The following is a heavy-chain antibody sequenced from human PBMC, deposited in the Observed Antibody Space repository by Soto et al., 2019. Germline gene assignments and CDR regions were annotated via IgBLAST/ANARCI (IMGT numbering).Heavy chain of an antibody. CDR2: VSHDGSNT. V-gene: IGHV3-30*18. D-gene: IGHD6-19*01. Sequence: VQLVEYGGGVVQPGRSLRLSCAASGFTFSDYAMHWVRQAPGKGLEWVAVVSHDGSNTHYADSVKGRFTISRDSSKNTVALEMTSLRAEDTAVYYCAKGGRQWLVTSDFNYWGQEALVTVSS. CDR3: AKGGRQWLVTSDFNY. J-gene: IGHJ4*02. CDR1: GFTFSDYA.